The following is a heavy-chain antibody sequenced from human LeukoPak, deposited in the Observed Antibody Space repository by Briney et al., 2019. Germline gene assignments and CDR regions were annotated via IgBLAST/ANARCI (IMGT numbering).Heavy chain of an antibody. D-gene: IGHD3-22*01. CDR3: ARDNRPHTMIVVVITTFPDY. CDR2: INPSGGST. J-gene: IGHJ4*02. Sequence: GASVKVSCKASGYTFTSYYMHWVRQAPGQGLEWMGIINPSGGSTSYAQKFQGRVTMTRDTSTSTVYMELSSLRSEDTAVYYCARDNRPHTMIVVVITTFPDYWGQGTLVTVSS. CDR1: GYTFTSYY. V-gene: IGHV1-46*01.